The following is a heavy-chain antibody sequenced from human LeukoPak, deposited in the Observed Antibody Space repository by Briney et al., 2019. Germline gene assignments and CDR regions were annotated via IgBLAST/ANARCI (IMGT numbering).Heavy chain of an antibody. V-gene: IGHV4-34*01. D-gene: IGHD6-19*01. CDR3: ARGRGWLVLGYNWFDP. CDR1: GGSFSGYY. CDR2: INHSGST. Sequence: PSETLSLTCAAYGGSFSGYYWSWIRQPPGKGLEWIGEINHSGSTNYNPSLKSRVTISVDTSKNQFSLKLSSVTAADTAVYYCARGRGWLVLGYNWFDPWGQGTLVTVSS. J-gene: IGHJ5*02.